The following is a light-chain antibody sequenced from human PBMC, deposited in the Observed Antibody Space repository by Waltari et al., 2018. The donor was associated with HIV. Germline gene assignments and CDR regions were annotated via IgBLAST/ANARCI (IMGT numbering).Light chain of an antibody. Sequence: IHMTQSPSSTSASIGDRVPVTCRASQTLNNYLTWYKHTPGQAAILLSYASSTLQSGVPSRFTGIGAETDFSLTINNLPPEDFTTYDCQQSFGTPVTFGQGTTLAIK. CDR2: ASS. CDR3: QQSFGTPVT. CDR1: QTLNNY. J-gene: IGKJ2*01. V-gene: IGKV1-39*01.